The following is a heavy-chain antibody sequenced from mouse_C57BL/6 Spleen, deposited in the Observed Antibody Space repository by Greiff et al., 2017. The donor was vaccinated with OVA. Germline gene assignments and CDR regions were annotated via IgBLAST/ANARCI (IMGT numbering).Heavy chain of an antibody. CDR3: ARSDDYDERAWFAY. CDR2: INPSSGYT. CDR1: GYTFTSYT. J-gene: IGHJ3*01. V-gene: IGHV1-4*01. D-gene: IGHD2-4*01. Sequence: QVQLQQSGAELARPGASVKMSCKASGYTFTSYTMHWVKQRPGQGLEWIGYINPSSGYTKYNQKFKDKAPLTADKSSSTAYMQLSSLTSEDSAVYYCARSDDYDERAWFAYWGQGTLVTVSA.